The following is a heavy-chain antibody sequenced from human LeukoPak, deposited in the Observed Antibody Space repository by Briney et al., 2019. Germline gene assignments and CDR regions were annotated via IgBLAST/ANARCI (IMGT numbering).Heavy chain of an antibody. V-gene: IGHV2-70*01. CDR2: IDWDDDK. D-gene: IGHD6-13*01. CDR3: ARTINGYSSSWYPTPDY. J-gene: IGHJ4*02. Sequence: SGPALVNPTQTLTLTCTFSGFSLSTSGMCVSWIRQPPGKALEWLALIDWDDDKYYSTSLKTRLTISKDTSKNQVVLTMTNMDPVDTATYYCARTINGYSSSWYPTPDYWGQGTLVTVSS. CDR1: GFSLSTSGMC.